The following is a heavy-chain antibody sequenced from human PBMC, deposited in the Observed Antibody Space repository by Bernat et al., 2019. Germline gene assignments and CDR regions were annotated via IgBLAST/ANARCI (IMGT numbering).Heavy chain of an antibody. CDR1: GFTFSSYG. CDR2: IWYDGSNK. Sequence: QVQLVESGGGVVQPGRSLRLSCAASGFTFSSYGMHWVRQAPGKGLEWVAVIWYDGSNKCYADSVKGRFTISRDNSKHTLYLQMNSLRAEDTAVYYCARESYDSSGSHDAFDIWGQGTMVTVSS. D-gene: IGHD3-22*01. J-gene: IGHJ3*02. V-gene: IGHV3-33*01. CDR3: ARESYDSSGSHDAFDI.